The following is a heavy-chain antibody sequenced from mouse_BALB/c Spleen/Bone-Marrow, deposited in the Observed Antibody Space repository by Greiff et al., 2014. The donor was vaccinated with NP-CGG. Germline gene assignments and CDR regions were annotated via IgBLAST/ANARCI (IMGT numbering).Heavy chain of an antibody. CDR3: ARSGWEGFAD. CDR2: IYPGDGDT. V-gene: IGHV1-80*01. J-gene: IGHJ2*01. Sequence: QVQLKQSGADLVRPGSSVKISRKTSGFSFSMYWMNWVKQGPGQGLEWIGQIYPGDGDTEYNGRFKGKATLTADKSSSTAYMQLSSLTSEDSAVYFCARSGWEGFADWGQGTTLTVSS. CDR1: GFSFSMYW. D-gene: IGHD1-1*02.